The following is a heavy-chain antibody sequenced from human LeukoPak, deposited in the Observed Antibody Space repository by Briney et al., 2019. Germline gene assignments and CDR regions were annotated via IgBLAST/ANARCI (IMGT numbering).Heavy chain of an antibody. CDR1: GRSISSYY. J-gene: IGHJ4*02. D-gene: IGHD7-27*01. Sequence: SQTLSLTCTVSGRSISSYYWGWIRHPPRKGLEWIGSIPYSGSTYYGPSLKSRATISVDTSKNHFSLKLSSVTAADTAVYYCARRATNWGSFDYWGQGNPVTVSS. V-gene: IGHV4-39*02. CDR3: ARRATNWGSFDY. CDR2: IPYSGST.